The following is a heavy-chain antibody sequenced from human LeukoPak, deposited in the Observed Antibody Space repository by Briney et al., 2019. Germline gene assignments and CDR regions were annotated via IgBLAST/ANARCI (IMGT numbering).Heavy chain of an antibody. Sequence: ASVKVCCKASGYNFRGYYIHWVRQAPGQGLEWMGWINPASGGTKFAQKFQGRVTMTRDSSISTAYMELSRLRSDDTAVYYCARDSRYCGGECYANQLPQNYFDSWGQGALVTVSS. V-gene: IGHV1-2*02. CDR2: INPASGGT. J-gene: IGHJ4*02. CDR3: ARDSRYCGGECYANQLPQNYFDS. D-gene: IGHD2-21*01. CDR1: GYNFRGYY.